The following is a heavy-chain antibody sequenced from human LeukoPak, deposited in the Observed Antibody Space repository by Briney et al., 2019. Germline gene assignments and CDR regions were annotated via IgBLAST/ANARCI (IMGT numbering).Heavy chain of an antibody. CDR3: ARIVGTMVRGVGYNWFDP. Sequence: GGSLRLSCAASGFTFSSYWMSWVRQAPGKGLEWVANIKQDGSEKYYVDSVKGRFTISRDNAKNSLYLQMNSLRAEDTAVYYCARIVGTMVRGVGYNWFDPWGQGTLVAVSS. J-gene: IGHJ5*02. CDR2: IKQDGSEK. CDR1: GFTFSSYW. V-gene: IGHV3-7*01. D-gene: IGHD3-10*01.